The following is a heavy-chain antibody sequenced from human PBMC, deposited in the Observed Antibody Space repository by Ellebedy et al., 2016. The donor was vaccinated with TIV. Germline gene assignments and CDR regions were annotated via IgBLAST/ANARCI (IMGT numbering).Heavy chain of an antibody. CDR1: GTSIKSSSHY. V-gene: IGHV4-39*07. CDR3: ASPTGGRNY. Sequence: MPSETLSLTCSVSGTSIKSSSHYWGWIRQPTAKGMEWIGNIYYGGNTYSNPSLKSRVTISVDTSKNQFSLKLSSVTAADTAIYYFASPTGGRNYWGQGALVTVFS. J-gene: IGHJ4*02. CDR2: IYYGGNT. D-gene: IGHD2-8*02.